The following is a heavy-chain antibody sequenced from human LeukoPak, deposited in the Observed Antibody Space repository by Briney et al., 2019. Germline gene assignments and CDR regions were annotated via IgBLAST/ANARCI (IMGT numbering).Heavy chain of an antibody. J-gene: IGHJ4*02. CDR3: ARGLAARRAAAIGRYYFDY. CDR1: GGSFSGYY. V-gene: IGHV4-34*01. Sequence: SETLSLTCAVYGGSFSGYYWSWIRQPPRKGLEWIGEINHSGSTNYNPSLKSRVTISVDTSKNQFSLKLSSVTAADTAVYYCARGLAARRAAAIGRYYFDYWGQGTLVTVSS. CDR2: INHSGST. D-gene: IGHD6-6*01.